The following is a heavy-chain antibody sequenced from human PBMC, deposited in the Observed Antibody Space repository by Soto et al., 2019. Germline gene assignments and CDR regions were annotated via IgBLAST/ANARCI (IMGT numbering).Heavy chain of an antibody. V-gene: IGHV3-30-3*01. J-gene: IGHJ4*02. CDR3: ARGGGFCGADCYKGGIDY. CDR2: ISYDGSDK. CDR1: GFAFSPYT. Sequence: GGSLRLSCAAAGFAFSPYTMHWFRQTPGKGLEWVAVISYDGSDKNYADSVRGRFTISRDNSKNTLFLQMNSLRAEDTALYYCARGGGFCGADCYKGGIDYWGQGALVTVSS. D-gene: IGHD2-21*02.